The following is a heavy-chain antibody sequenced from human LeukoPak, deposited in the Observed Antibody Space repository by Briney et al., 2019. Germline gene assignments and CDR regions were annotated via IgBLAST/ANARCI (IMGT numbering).Heavy chain of an antibody. V-gene: IGHV1-8*01. Sequence: ASVKVSCKASGYTFTSYDINWMRQATGQGLEWMGWMNPNSGNTGYAQKFQGRVTMTRNTSISTAYMELSSLRSEDTAVYYCARALYPNLVVVIRGRDAFDLWGQGTMVTVSS. D-gene: IGHD3-22*01. CDR1: GYTFTSYD. J-gene: IGHJ3*01. CDR3: ARALYPNLVVVIRGRDAFDL. CDR2: MNPNSGNT.